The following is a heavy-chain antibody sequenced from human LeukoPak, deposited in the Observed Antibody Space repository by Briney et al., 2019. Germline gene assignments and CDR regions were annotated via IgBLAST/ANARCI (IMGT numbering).Heavy chain of an antibody. D-gene: IGHD2-2*01. CDR2: IYYSGST. CDR3: ARYCSSTSCYSKGAFDI. V-gene: IGHV4-59*01. J-gene: IGHJ3*02. Sequence: PSETLSLTCTVSGGSISSYYWSWIRQPPGKGLEWIGYIYYSGSTNYNPSLKSRATISVDTSKNQFSLKLSSVTAADTAVYYCARYCSSTSCYSKGAFDIWGQGTMVTVSS. CDR1: GGSISSYY.